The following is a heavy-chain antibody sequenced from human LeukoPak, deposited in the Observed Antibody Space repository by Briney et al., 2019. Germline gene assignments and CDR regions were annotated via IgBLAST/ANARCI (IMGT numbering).Heavy chain of an antibody. CDR3: ARDRGYSSVSGYGMDV. V-gene: IGHV4-39*07. J-gene: IGHJ6*02. D-gene: IGHD6-19*01. Sequence: SETLSLTCTVSGGSISSSSYYWGWIRQPPGKGLEWIGSIYYSGSTYYNPSLKSRVTISVDTSKNQFSLKLSSVTAADTAVYYCARDRGYSSVSGYGMDVWGQGTTVTVSS. CDR2: IYYSGST. CDR1: GGSISSSSYY.